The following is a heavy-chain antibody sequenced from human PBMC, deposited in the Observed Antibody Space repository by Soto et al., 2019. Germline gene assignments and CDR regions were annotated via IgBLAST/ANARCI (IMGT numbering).Heavy chain of an antibody. Sequence: SETLSLTCTVSGGSISSGGYYWSWIRQHPGKGLEWIGYIYYSGSTYYNPSLKSRVTISVDTSKNQFSLKLSSVTAADTAVYYCAREHDFWSGYYPYYYYGMDVWGQGTTVTVSS. D-gene: IGHD3-3*01. CDR1: GGSISSGGYY. V-gene: IGHV4-31*03. J-gene: IGHJ6*02. CDR3: AREHDFWSGYYPYYYYGMDV. CDR2: IYYSGST.